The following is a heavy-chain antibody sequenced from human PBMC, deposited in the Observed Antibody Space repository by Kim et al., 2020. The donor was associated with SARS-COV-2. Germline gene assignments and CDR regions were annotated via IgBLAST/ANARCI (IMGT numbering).Heavy chain of an antibody. D-gene: IGHD4-17*01. CDR3: AKDKGTGLRGWGQETPGVIGPFVFDY. V-gene: IGHV3-23*01. Sequence: GGSLRLSCAASGFTFSSYDMSWVRQAPGKGPEWVSGISGSGSSTHYADSVKGRFTVSRDNSKNTLYLQMNSLRAEDTAVYYCAKDKGTGLRGWGQETPGVIGPFVFDYWGQGTLVTVSS. J-gene: IGHJ4*02. CDR1: GFTFSSYD. CDR2: ISGSGSST.